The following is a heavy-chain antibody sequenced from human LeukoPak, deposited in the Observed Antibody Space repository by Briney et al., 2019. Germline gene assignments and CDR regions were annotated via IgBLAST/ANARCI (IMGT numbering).Heavy chain of an antibody. D-gene: IGHD4-11*01. CDR2: IYTSGST. J-gene: IGHJ4*02. CDR1: GGSISSGSYY. V-gene: IGHV4-61*02. Sequence: TSETLSLTCTVSGGSISSGSYYWSWIRQPAGKGLEWIGRIYTSGSTNYNPSLKSRVTISVDTSKNQFSLKLSSVTAADTAVYYCARELDYSNHGYFDYWGQGTLVTVSS. CDR3: ARELDYSNHGYFDY.